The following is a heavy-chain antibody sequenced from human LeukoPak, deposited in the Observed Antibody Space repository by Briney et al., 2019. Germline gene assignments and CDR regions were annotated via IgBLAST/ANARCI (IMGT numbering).Heavy chain of an antibody. V-gene: IGHV1-69*13. CDR2: IIPIFGTA. Sequence: SVKVSCKASGGTFSSYAISWVRQAPGQGLEWMGGIIPIFGTANYAQKFQGRVTITADESTSTAYMELSSLRSEDTAAYYCASSPYYGSGSYYNYFDYWGQGTLVTVSS. CDR1: GGTFSSYA. CDR3: ASSPYYGSGSYYNYFDY. J-gene: IGHJ4*02. D-gene: IGHD3-10*01.